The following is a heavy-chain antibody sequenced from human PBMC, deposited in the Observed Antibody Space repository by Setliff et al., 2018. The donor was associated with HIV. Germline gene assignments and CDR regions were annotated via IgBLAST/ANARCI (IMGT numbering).Heavy chain of an antibody. D-gene: IGHD3-10*01. CDR2: MIPSSGNS. Sequence: GASVKVSCKASGYTFTSFDINWVRQATGQGLEWMGWMIPSSGNSGFAQKFQGRVTMTRNSSISTAYMELSSLRFDDTAVYYCTRIRAMVRGVTSYDAFDIWGQGTKVTVSS. CDR3: TRIRAMVRGVTSYDAFDI. V-gene: IGHV1-8*01. J-gene: IGHJ3*02. CDR1: GYTFTSFD.